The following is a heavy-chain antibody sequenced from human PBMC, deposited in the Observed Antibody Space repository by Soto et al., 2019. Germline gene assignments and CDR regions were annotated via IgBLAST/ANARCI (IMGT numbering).Heavy chain of an antibody. CDR3: ARYIPGVRYYGMDV. CDR2: IWYDGSNK. J-gene: IGHJ6*02. Sequence: GGSLRLSCAASGFTFSSYGMHWVRQAPGKGLEWVAVIWYDGSNKYYADSVKGRFTISRDNSKNTLYLQMNSLRAEDTAVYYCARYIPGVRYYGMDVWGQGTTVTVSS. V-gene: IGHV3-33*01. D-gene: IGHD2-2*01. CDR1: GFTFSSYG.